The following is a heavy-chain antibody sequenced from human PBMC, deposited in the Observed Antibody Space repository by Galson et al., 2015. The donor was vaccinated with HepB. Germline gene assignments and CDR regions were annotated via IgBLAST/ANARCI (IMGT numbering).Heavy chain of an antibody. J-gene: IGHJ4*02. Sequence: SLRLSCAASGFSFSSYSMNWVRQAPGKGLEWVSSISSDSRYIYYVDSVKGRFTISRDNTKNSLYLQMNSLRGEDTAVYYCAPDPSIPGIDYWGQGTLVTISS. D-gene: IGHD2-21*01. CDR3: APDPSIPGIDY. CDR1: GFSFSSYS. CDR2: ISSDSRYI. V-gene: IGHV3-21*01.